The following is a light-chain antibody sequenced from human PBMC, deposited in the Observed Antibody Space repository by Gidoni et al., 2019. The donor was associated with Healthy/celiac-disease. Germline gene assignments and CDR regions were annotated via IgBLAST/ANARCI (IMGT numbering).Light chain of an antibody. CDR3: QQDNSYSMT. Sequence: DIQMTQSPSTLSASVGDRVTITCRASQSISNWMAWYQQKPGKAPKLLIYKASSLESGVPSRFSGSGSGTEFTLTISSLQPDDFATYYCQQDNSYSMTFGQGTKVEI. V-gene: IGKV1-5*03. CDR2: KAS. CDR1: QSISNW. J-gene: IGKJ1*01.